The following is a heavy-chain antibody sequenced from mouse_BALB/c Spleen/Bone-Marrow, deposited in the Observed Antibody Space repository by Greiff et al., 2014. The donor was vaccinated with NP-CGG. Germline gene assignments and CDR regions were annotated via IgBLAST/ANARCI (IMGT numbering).Heavy chain of an antibody. D-gene: IGHD2-10*02. CDR2: IDPANGNT. V-gene: IGHV14-3*02. Sequence: VHVKQSGAELVKPGASVKLSCTASGFNIKDTYMHWVKQRPEQGLEWIGRIDPANGNTKYDPKFQGKATITADTSSNTAYLQISSLTSEDTAVYYCALLYGNYDYWGQGTTLAVSS. J-gene: IGHJ2*01. CDR1: GFNIKDTY. CDR3: ALLYGNYDY.